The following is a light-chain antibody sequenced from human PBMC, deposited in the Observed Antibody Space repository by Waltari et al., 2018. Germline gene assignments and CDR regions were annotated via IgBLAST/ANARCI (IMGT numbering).Light chain of an antibody. CDR3: QQSYSTRGA. CDR2: AAS. Sequence: DIQMTQSPSSLYASVGDRVTITCRASQSISSYLNWYQQKPGKAPKLLIYAASSLQSGVPSRFSGSGSGTDFTLTISSLQPEDFATYYCQQSYSTRGAFGQGTKLEI. V-gene: IGKV1-39*01. J-gene: IGKJ2*01. CDR1: QSISSY.